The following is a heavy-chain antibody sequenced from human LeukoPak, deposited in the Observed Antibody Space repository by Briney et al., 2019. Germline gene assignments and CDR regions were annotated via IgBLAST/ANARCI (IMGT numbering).Heavy chain of an antibody. V-gene: IGHV3-48*01. Sequence: SGGSLRLSCAASGFTFSSYSMNWVRQAPGKGLEWVSYISSSSSTIYYADSVKGRFTISRDNAKISLYLQMNSLRAEDTAVYYCARQGKGYSSSWYVIDYWGQGTLVTVSS. CDR2: ISSSSSTI. J-gene: IGHJ4*02. CDR1: GFTFSSYS. D-gene: IGHD6-13*01. CDR3: ARQGKGYSSSWYVIDY.